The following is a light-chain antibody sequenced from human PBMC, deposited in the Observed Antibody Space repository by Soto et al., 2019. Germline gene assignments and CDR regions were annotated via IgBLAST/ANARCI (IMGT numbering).Light chain of an antibody. J-gene: IGKJ4*01. CDR2: AAS. Sequence: IVLTQSPGTLSLSPGAGATLSCRASQNMKTNFLSWDQQRPDQAPRLLIHAASLRATGTPARLTGSASGTDIPLIISRLEPDDFAVYYCQQYRTSLTFGGGTRVEIK. V-gene: IGKV3-20*01. CDR3: QQYRTSLT. CDR1: QNMKTNF.